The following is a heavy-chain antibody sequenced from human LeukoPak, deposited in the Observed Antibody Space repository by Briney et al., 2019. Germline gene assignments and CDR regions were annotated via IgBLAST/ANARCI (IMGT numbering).Heavy chain of an antibody. CDR1: GYSFTSYW. J-gene: IGHJ4*02. D-gene: IGHD1-26*01. V-gene: IGHV5-51*01. CDR3: ARLWVDSGSYPGY. Sequence: GESLKISCKGSGYSFTSYWVGWVRQMPGKGLEWMGIIYPGDSDTRYSPSFQGQVTISADKSISTAYLQWSSLKASDTATYYCARLWVDSGSYPGYWGQGTLVTVSS. CDR2: IYPGDSDT.